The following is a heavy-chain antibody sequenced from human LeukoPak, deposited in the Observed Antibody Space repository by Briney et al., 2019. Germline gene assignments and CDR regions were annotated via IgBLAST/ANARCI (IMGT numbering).Heavy chain of an antibody. V-gene: IGHV3-30*02. CDR1: GFTFSSYG. Sequence: QPGGSLRLSCAASGFTFSSYGMHWVRQAPGKGLEWVAFIRYDGSNKYYADSVKGRFTISRDNAKNSLYLQMNSLRAEDTAVYYCARSASKAYYDFWSGIDYWGQGTLVTVSS. CDR2: IRYDGSNK. D-gene: IGHD3-3*01. J-gene: IGHJ4*02. CDR3: ARSASKAYYDFWSGIDY.